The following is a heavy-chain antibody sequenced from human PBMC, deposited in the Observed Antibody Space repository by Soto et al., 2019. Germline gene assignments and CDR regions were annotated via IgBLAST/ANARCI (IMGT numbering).Heavy chain of an antibody. D-gene: IGHD2-8*01. CDR1: GYTFTSYY. CDR3: ARARWCIVLMVYATRNAFDI. J-gene: IGHJ3*02. Sequence: ASVKVSCKASGYTFTSYYMHWVRQAPGQGLEWMGIINPSGGSTSYAQKFQGRVTMIRDTSTSTVYMELSSLRSEDTVVYYCARARWCIVLMVYATRNAFDIWGQGTMVTVSS. V-gene: IGHV1-46*01. CDR2: INPSGGST.